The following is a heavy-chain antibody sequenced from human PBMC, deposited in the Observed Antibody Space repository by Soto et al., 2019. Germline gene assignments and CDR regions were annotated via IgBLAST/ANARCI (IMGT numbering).Heavy chain of an antibody. J-gene: IGHJ4*02. D-gene: IGHD3-16*01. CDR3: ARGTLRPYYLDY. CDR1: GFTFSSYS. V-gene: IGHV3-21*01. Sequence: EVQLVESGGGLVKPGGSLRLSCAASGFTFSSYSMNWVRQAPGKGLEWVSSISSSSSYIYYADSVKGRFTISRDNAKNSLYLQMNSLRAEDTAVYYCARGTLRPYYLDYWGQGTLVTVSS. CDR2: ISSSSSYI.